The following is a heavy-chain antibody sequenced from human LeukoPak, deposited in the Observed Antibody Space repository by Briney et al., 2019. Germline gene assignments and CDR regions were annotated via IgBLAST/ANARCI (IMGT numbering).Heavy chain of an antibody. V-gene: IGHV4-30-4*08. J-gene: IGHJ4*02. CDR1: GGSISSSSYY. CDR2: IYYSGST. CDR3: ARDLIAARRYFDY. D-gene: IGHD6-6*01. Sequence: SETLSLTCTVSGGSISSSSYYWGWIRQPPGKGLEWIGYIYYSGSTYYNPSLKSRVTISVDTSKNQFSLKLSSATAADTAVYYCARDLIAARRYFDYWGQGTLVTVSS.